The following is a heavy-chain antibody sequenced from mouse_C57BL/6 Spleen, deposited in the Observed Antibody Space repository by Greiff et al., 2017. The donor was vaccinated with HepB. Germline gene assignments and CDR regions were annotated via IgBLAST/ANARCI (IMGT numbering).Heavy chain of an antibody. CDR2: IDPSDSYT. V-gene: IGHV1-69*01. CDR1: GYTFTSYW. CDR3: ARFYDGYYEGFFDY. D-gene: IGHD2-3*01. Sequence: VQLQQSGAELVMPGASVKLSCKASGYTFTSYWMHWVKQRPGQGLEWIGEIDPSDSYTNYNQKFKGKSTLTVDKSSSTAYMQLSSLTSEDSAVYYCARFYDGYYEGFFDYWGQGTTLTVSS. J-gene: IGHJ2*01.